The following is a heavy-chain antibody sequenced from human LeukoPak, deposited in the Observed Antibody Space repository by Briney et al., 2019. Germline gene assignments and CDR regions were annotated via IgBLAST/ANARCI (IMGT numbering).Heavy chain of an antibody. CDR3: ARGRYSSSWTAFDY. CDR2: IYYSGST. V-gene: IGHV4-31*03. D-gene: IGHD6-13*01. Sequence: SETLSLTCTVSGGSISSGDYYWSWIRQHPGKGLEWIGYIYYSGSTYYNPSLKSRVTISVDTSKNQFSLKLSSVTAADTAVYYCARGRYSSSWTAFDYWGQGTLVTVSS. CDR1: GGSISSGDYY. J-gene: IGHJ4*02.